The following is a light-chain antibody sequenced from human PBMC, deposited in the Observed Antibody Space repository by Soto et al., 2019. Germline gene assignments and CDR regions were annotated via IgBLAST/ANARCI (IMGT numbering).Light chain of an antibody. CDR1: QSISGW. CDR3: QQYNSYPWT. Sequence: DIQMTQYPSTLSASVGDRVTITCRASQSISGWLAWYQQKPGKAPKLLIYDVSSLESGVPSRFSGSGSGTEFTLAISSLQPDDFATYYCQQYNSYPWTFGQGSKV. CDR2: DVS. J-gene: IGKJ1*01. V-gene: IGKV1-5*01.